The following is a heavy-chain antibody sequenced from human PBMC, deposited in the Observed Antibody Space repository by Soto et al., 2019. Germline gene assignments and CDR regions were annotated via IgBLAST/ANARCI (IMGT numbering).Heavy chain of an antibody. CDR1: GFSFSSYA. D-gene: IGHD4-17*01. CDR3: AKSYGDYVFFDY. Sequence: EVQLLESGGGVGQPGGSLRLSCAATGFSFSSYALNWVRQAPGKGLEWVSGISGTGGSTYYADSVKGQFTISRDNSKNTLYLQMHSLRAGDMAVYYCAKSYGDYVFFDYWGQGSLVTVPS. J-gene: IGHJ4*02. V-gene: IGHV3-23*01. CDR2: ISGTGGST.